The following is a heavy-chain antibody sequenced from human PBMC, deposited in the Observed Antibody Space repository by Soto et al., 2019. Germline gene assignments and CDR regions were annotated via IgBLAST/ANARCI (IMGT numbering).Heavy chain of an antibody. Sequence: ASVKVSCKASGYTFTSYYMHWVRQAPGQGLEWMGIINPSGGSTSYAQKFQGRVTISRDNSKNTLYLQMNSLRAEDTAVYYCARGPYGSGSYYNGYCYYGMDVWGQGTTVTVSS. CDR1: GYTFTSYY. J-gene: IGHJ6*02. V-gene: IGHV1-46*01. CDR2: INPSGGST. D-gene: IGHD3-10*01. CDR3: ARGPYGSGSYYNGYCYYGMDV.